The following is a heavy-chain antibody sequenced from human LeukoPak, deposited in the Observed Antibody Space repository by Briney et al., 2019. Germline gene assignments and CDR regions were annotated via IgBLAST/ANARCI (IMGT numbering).Heavy chain of an antibody. CDR3: ARAEGSGSYSSFWSWFDP. Sequence: GGSLRLSCAASGFTFSSYAMHWVRQAPGKGLEWVAVISYDGSNKYYADSVKGRFTISRDNSKNTLYLQMNSLRAEDTAVYYCARAEGSGSYSSFWSWFDPWGQGTLVTVSS. CDR2: ISYDGSNK. V-gene: IGHV3-30-3*01. D-gene: IGHD3-10*01. J-gene: IGHJ5*02. CDR1: GFTFSSYA.